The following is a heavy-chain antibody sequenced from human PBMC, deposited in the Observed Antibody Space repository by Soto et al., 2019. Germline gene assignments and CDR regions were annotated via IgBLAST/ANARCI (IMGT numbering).Heavy chain of an antibody. D-gene: IGHD2-2*01. CDR1: GYTFTSYG. Sequence: ASVKVSCKASGYTFTSYGISWVRQAPGQGLEWMGWISAYNGNTNYAQKLQGRVTMTTDTSTSTAYMELRSLRSDDTAVYYCARSPSVVPAAMLDYWGQGTLVTVSS. V-gene: IGHV1-18*01. CDR2: ISAYNGNT. CDR3: ARSPSVVPAAMLDY. J-gene: IGHJ4*02.